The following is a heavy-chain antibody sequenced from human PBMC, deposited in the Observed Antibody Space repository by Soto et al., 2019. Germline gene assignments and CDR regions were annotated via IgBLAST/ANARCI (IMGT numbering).Heavy chain of an antibody. CDR2: IYYSGST. CDR1: GGSISSSSYY. V-gene: IGHV4-39*01. J-gene: IGHJ4*02. D-gene: IGHD5-18*01. CDR3: ASRGYSYGLDY. Sequence: QLQLQESGPGLVKPSETLSLTCTVSGGSISSSSYYWGWIRQPPGKGLEWIGSIYYSGSTYYNPSLKSRVTISVDTSKNQFSLKLSSVTAADTAVYYCASRGYSYGLDYLGQGTLVTVSS.